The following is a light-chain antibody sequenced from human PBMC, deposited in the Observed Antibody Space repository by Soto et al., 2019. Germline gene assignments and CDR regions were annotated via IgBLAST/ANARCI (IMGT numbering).Light chain of an antibody. CDR3: LHDVSYPWT. CDR1: QAVGSF. CDR2: GSS. J-gene: IGKJ1*01. Sequence: AIQMTQSPSSLSASVGDRVTITCRASQAVGSFLSWYQQKSGGAPKLLIYGSSVLQAGVSSRFSYRGSFTNFTLTISSLQPEDFATYFCLHDVSYPWTFGQGTKVEI. V-gene: IGKV1-6*02.